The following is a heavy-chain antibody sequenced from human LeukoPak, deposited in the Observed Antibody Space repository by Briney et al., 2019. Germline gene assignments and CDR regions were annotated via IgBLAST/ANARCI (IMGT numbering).Heavy chain of an antibody. Sequence: SETLSLTCTVSGGSISSGGYYWSWLRQHPGKGLEWIGYIYYSGSTYYNPSLKSRVTISVDTSKNQFSLKLSSVTAADTAVYYCARESTVTNIFDYWGQGTLVTVSS. V-gene: IGHV4-31*03. D-gene: IGHD4-17*01. CDR2: IYYSGST. CDR3: ARESTVTNIFDY. CDR1: GGSISSGGYY. J-gene: IGHJ4*02.